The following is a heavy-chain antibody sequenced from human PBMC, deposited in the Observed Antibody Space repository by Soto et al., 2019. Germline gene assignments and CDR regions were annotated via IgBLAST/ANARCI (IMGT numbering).Heavy chain of an antibody. Sequence: PGESLTISCKGSGYSFTSYWISWVRQMPGKGLEWMGRIDPSDSYTNYSPSFQGHVTISADKSISTAYLQWSSLKASDTAMYYCARGSYCSGGSCYYGAFDIWGQGTMVTVSS. D-gene: IGHD2-15*01. CDR2: IDPSDSYT. V-gene: IGHV5-10-1*01. CDR1: GYSFTSYW. CDR3: ARGSYCSGGSCYYGAFDI. J-gene: IGHJ3*02.